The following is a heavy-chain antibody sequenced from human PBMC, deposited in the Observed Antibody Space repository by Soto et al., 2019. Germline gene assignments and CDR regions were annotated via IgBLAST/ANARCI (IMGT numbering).Heavy chain of an antibody. CDR2: IINTGANT. D-gene: IGHD2-15*01. CDR3: AKAYCSGGTCPRHFYY. V-gene: IGHV3-23*01. J-gene: IGHJ4*02. Sequence: GGSLRLSCAASGFIFSSYAMYWVRQAPGKGLEWVSAIINTGANTYYSDSVKGRFTISRDNSKNTLYLHLNYLRAEDTAVYYCAKAYCSGGTCPRHFYYWGQGTLVTVSS. CDR1: GFIFSSYA.